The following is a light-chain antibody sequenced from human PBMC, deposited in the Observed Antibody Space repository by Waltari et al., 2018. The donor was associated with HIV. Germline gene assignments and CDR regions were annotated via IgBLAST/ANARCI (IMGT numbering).Light chain of an antibody. CDR3: SSYTSSSSVV. J-gene: IGLJ2*01. V-gene: IGLV2-14*01. CDR2: DVS. Sequence: QSALTQPAPVSGSPGQSTTISCTGTSSHVGGYNYVPWYQQHPGKAPKLMIYDVSNRPSGVSNRFSGSKSGNTASLTISGLQAEDEADYYCSSYTSSSSVVFGGGTKLTVL. CDR1: SSHVGGYNY.